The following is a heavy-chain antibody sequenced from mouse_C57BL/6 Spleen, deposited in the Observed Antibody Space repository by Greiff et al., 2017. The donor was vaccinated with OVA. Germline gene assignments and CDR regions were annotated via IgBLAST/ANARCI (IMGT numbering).Heavy chain of an antibody. V-gene: IGHV1-54*01. Sequence: QVQLQQSGAELVRPGTSVKVSCKASGYAFTNYLIEWVKQRPGQGLEWIGVINPGSGGTNYNEKFKGKATLTADKSSSTAYMQLSSLTSEDSAVYVCAGDYVSWFAYWGQGTLVTVSA. CDR1: GYAFTNYL. CDR3: AGDYVSWFAY. D-gene: IGHD2-4*01. CDR2: INPGSGGT. J-gene: IGHJ3*01.